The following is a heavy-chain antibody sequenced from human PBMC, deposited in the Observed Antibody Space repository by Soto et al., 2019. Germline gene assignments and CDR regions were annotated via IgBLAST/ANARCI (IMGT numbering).Heavy chain of an antibody. Sequence: VLLVESGGGLVQPGRSLRLSFAVSGFNFGNYAMHWVRQAPGKGLEWVAAINWNSDKVAYAGSVLGRFTIFRDSAKNSLHLQMNDLTTEDTAFYYCAKDKGGTPYYIDSWGQGILVTVSS. CDR1: GFNFGNYA. V-gene: IGHV3-9*01. CDR3: AKDKGGTPYYIDS. J-gene: IGHJ4*02. D-gene: IGHD6-25*01. CDR2: INWNSDKV.